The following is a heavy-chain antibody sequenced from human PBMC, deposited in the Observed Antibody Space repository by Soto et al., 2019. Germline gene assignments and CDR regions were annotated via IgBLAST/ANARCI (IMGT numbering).Heavy chain of an antibody. CDR2: INPNSGGT. Sequence: ASVKVSCKASGYTFTGYYMHWVRQAPGQGLEWMGWINPNSGGTNYAQKFQGRVTMTRDTSISTAYMEMSRLRSDDTAVYYCARIPSSSRLLGRDLLLYGMDVWGQGTTVTVSS. D-gene: IGHD6-6*01. V-gene: IGHV1-2*02. CDR3: ARIPSSSRLLGRDLLLYGMDV. J-gene: IGHJ6*02. CDR1: GYTFTGYY.